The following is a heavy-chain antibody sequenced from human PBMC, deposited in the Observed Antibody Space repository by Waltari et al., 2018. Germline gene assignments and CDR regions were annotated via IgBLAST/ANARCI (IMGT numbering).Heavy chain of an antibody. D-gene: IGHD2-2*01. CDR2: INGDESTT. V-gene: IGHV3-74*01. Sequence: EVQLVASGGGLVQPGGSLRLSCPASGLIFSTYWMHWVRQGPGKGLVWVSRINGDESTTNYADSVKGRFTISRDNAKNTLYLQMNSLRAEDTAVYYCAAPHSTSWYVSDYWGQGALVTVSS. CDR1: GLIFSTYW. J-gene: IGHJ4*02. CDR3: AAPHSTSWYVSDY.